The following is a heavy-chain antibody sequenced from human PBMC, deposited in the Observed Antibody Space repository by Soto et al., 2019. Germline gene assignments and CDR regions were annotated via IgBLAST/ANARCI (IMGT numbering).Heavy chain of an antibody. D-gene: IGHD3-16*01. CDR1: GFIVSSKY. Sequence: EVQMVETGGGLSQPGGSLRLSCAVSGFIVSSKYMTWVRQVPGKGLEWVSVIYTGGSTHYADSARGRFTISRDSSKNTLYLQMNSLRAEDAAVYYCTTYTGYGMDVWGQGTTVTVSS. CDR2: IYTGGST. J-gene: IGHJ6*02. CDR3: TTYTGYGMDV. V-gene: IGHV3-53*02.